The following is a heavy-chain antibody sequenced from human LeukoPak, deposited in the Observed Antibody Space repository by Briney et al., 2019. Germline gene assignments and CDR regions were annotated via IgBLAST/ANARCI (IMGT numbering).Heavy chain of an antibody. D-gene: IGHD1-14*01. CDR1: GFTFSTYA. CDR2: ISGSGDSI. Sequence: GGSLRLSCAASGFTFSTYAMSWVRQAPGKGLKWVSEISGSGDSIYYADSVRGRFTISRDNSKNTLYLQMNNLRAEDTAVYYCAKATGYLLWGQGTLVTVSS. J-gene: IGHJ4*02. V-gene: IGHV3-23*01. CDR3: AKATGYLL.